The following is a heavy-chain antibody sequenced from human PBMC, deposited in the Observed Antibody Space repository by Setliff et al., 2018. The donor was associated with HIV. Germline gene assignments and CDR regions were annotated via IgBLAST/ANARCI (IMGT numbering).Heavy chain of an antibody. V-gene: IGHV4-39*01. J-gene: IGHJ4*02. CDR3: TIPASSLAPN. CDR2: ISYRGTT. Sequence: PSETLSLTCTVSGVPTSASTYYWGWIRQPPGKGLDWIGYISYRGTTYNNPSLKSRVTISVDTSKNQFSLRLSSVTAADTAVYYCTIPASSLAPNWGRGTQVTV. CDR1: GVPTSASTYY.